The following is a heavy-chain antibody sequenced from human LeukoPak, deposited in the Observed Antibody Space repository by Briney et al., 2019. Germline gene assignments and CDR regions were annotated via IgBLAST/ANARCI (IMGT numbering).Heavy chain of an antibody. CDR2: IYTSGTT. Sequence: PSETLSLTSTLSGDSPSSYYWNSLRHPPGKGLEWIGRIYTSGTTTYTPSPTRRATTSVDTPKTQFSPTLISAPPAHTPPPFFPRDPPWGYVLFNYWGEGTLVTVSA. CDR1: GDSPSSYY. J-gene: IGHJ4*02. V-gene: IGHV4-4*07. D-gene: IGHD3-16*01. CDR3: PRDPPWGYVLFNY.